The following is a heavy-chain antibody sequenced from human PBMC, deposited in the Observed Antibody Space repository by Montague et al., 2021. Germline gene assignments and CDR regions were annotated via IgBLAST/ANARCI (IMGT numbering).Heavy chain of an antibody. Sequence: SETQSLTCADSGGSISSNNWWTWVRQPPGKGLEWIGEIFHNGSTTYSPSLKSRVTISMDKSKNQFSLKLTSVTAADTAVYYCAGVAAWGYYDTSGPNWFDPWGQGALVTVSS. CDR3: AGVAAWGYYDTSGPNWFDP. CDR2: IFHNGST. V-gene: IGHV4-4*02. D-gene: IGHD3-22*01. CDR1: GGSISSNNW. J-gene: IGHJ5*02.